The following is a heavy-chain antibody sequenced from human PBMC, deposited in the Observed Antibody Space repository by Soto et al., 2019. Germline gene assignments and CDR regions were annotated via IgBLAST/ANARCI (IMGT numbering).Heavy chain of an antibody. V-gene: IGHV1-3*01. CDR2: INAGSVNT. D-gene: IGHD6-6*01. J-gene: IGHJ5*02. CDR1: GYTFTSYA. CDR3: ASEEYSSPSGQPTWFDQ. Sequence: ASVKVSCKASGYTFTSYAMHWVRQAPGQRLEWMGWINAGSVNTKYSQKFHGRVTITRDTSASTAYMELSSLRSEDTAVYYCASEEYSSPSGQPTWFDQWGQGTLVTVSS.